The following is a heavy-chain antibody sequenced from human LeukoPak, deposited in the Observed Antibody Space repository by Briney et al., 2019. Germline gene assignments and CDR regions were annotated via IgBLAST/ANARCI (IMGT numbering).Heavy chain of an antibody. CDR3: ARGYRWLQLSIRCPFDY. V-gene: IGHV3-11*01. J-gene: IGHJ4*02. D-gene: IGHD5-24*01. CDR1: GFTFSDYY. CDR2: ISSSGSTI. Sequence: EGSLRLSCAASGFTFSDYYMSWIRQAPGKGLEWVSYISSSGSTIYYAESVKGRFTISRDNAKDSLYLQMNSLRAKDTAVYYCARGYRWLQLSIRCPFDYWGQGTLVTVSS.